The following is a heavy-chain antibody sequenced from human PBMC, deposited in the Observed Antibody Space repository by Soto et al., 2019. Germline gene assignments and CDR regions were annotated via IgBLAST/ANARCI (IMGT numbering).Heavy chain of an antibody. J-gene: IGHJ6*02. Sequence: QVQLVQSGAEVKKPGSSVKVSCKASGGTFSSYSISWVRQAPGQGLEWMGGIIPIFGTANYAQKFQDRVTIPADDSTSTAYMELSSLRSEDTAVYYCARVPGFDYYYGMDVWGQGTTVTVSS. CDR2: IIPIFGTA. CDR3: ARVPGFDYYYGMDV. V-gene: IGHV1-69*01. CDR1: GGTFSSYS.